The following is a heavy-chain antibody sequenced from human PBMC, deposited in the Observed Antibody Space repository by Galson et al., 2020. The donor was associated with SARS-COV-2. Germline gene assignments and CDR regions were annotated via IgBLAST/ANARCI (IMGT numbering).Heavy chain of an antibody. CDR2: INSDGSST. V-gene: IGHV3-74*01. D-gene: IGHD2-21*02. J-gene: IGHJ4*02. Sequence: GESLKISCAASGFTFSSYWMHWVRQAPGKGLVWVSRINSDGSSTSYADSVKGRFTISRDNAKNTLYLQMNSLRAEDTAVYYCARTRCGDCYSLDYWGQGTLVTVSS. CDR1: GFTFSSYW. CDR3: ARTRCGDCYSLDY.